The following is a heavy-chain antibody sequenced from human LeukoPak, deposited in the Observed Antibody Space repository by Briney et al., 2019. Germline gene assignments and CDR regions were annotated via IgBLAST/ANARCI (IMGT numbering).Heavy chain of an antibody. CDR3: ARRSRCSSGWCRRGDYFDY. Sequence: SETLSLTCAVYGGSFSGYYWSWIRQPPGKGLEWIGEINHSGSTNYNPSLKSRVTISVDTSKNQFSLKLSSVTAADTAVYYCARRSRCSSGWCRRGDYFDYWGQGTLVTVSS. D-gene: IGHD6-19*01. J-gene: IGHJ4*02. V-gene: IGHV4-34*01. CDR1: GGSFSGYY. CDR2: INHSGST.